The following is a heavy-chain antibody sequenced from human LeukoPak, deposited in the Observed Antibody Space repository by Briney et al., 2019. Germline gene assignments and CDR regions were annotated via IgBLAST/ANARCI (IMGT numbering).Heavy chain of an antibody. CDR2: IYYSGGT. CDR1: GGSMNDYY. D-gene: IGHD3-16*01. J-gene: IGHJ4*02. CDR3: ARGQVGGLGIEDY. Sequence: SETLSLTCTVSGGSMNDYYWTWIRQPPGRGLEWIGYIYYSGGTNYNPSLKSRVTISVDTSKNQFSLKLSSVTAADTAVYYCARGQVGGLGIEDYWGQGTLVTVSS. V-gene: IGHV4-59*01.